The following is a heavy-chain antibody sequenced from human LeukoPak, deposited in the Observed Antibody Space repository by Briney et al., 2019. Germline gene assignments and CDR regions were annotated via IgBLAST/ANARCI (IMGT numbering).Heavy chain of an antibody. V-gene: IGHV3-23*01. CDR1: GFTFSSYG. CDR2: ISGSGGST. J-gene: IGHJ6*03. D-gene: IGHD5-12*01. Sequence: GGSLRLSCAASGFTFSSYGMSWVRQAPGKGLEWVSAISGSGGSTYYADSVKGRFTISRDNSKNTLYLQMNSLRAEDTAVYYCAKRGGYGYYYYMDVWGKGTTVTISS. CDR3: AKRGGYGYYYYMDV.